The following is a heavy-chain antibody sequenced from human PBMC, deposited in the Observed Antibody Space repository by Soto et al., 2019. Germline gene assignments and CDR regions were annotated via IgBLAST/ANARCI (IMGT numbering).Heavy chain of an antibody. V-gene: IGHV3-53*01. D-gene: IGHD6-6*01. Sequence: LRLSCAASGFTVSSNYMSWVRQAPGKGLEWVSVIYSGGSTYYADSVKGRFTISRDNSKNTLYLQMNSLRAEDTAVYYCAREGAARPDNYYYGMDVWGQGTTVTVSS. CDR2: IYSGGST. J-gene: IGHJ6*02. CDR1: GFTVSSNY. CDR3: AREGAARPDNYYYGMDV.